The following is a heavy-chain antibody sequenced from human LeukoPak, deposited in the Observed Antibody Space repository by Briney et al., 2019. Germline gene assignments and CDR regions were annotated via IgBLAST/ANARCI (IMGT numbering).Heavy chain of an antibody. CDR2: ISSSSSYR. CDR1: GFTFSSYS. D-gene: IGHD5-18*01. J-gene: IGHJ6*03. CDR3: SRDNGYSYGDYYYSIDV. V-gene: IGHV3-21*01. Sequence: GGSLRLSCAASGFTFSSYSMNWVGQAPGKGMEGVASISSSSSYRDYADPAKGRYTIYRDNAKNRLYVQMNSQRAEDRAVYYGSRDNGYSYGDYYYSIDVWGKGTTVTASS.